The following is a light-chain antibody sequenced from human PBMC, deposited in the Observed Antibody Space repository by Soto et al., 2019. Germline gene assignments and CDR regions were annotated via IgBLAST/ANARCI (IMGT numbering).Light chain of an antibody. CDR2: DAS. J-gene: IGKJ1*01. Sequence: DIQMTQSPSTLSASLGDRVTITCRASQSISSWFAWYQQKPGKAPKLLIYDASSLESGVPSRCRGSGSGTEFTLTISSLQPDDFETYYCQQYNSYSWTFGQGTKVDIK. V-gene: IGKV1-5*01. CDR1: QSISSW. CDR3: QQYNSYSWT.